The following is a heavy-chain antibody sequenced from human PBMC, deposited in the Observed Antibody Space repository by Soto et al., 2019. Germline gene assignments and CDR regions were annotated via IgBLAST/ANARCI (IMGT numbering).Heavy chain of an antibody. CDR2: IYYSGST. CDR1: GGSISSYY. CDR3: ARGGYYYDSSGYGPWYFDY. Sequence: PSETLSLTCTVSGGSISSYYWSWIRQPPGKGLEWIGYIYYSGSTNYNPSLKSRVTISVDTSKNQFSLKLSSVTAADTAVHYCARGGYYYDSSGYGPWYFDYWGQGTLVTVSS. V-gene: IGHV4-59*01. J-gene: IGHJ4*02. D-gene: IGHD3-22*01.